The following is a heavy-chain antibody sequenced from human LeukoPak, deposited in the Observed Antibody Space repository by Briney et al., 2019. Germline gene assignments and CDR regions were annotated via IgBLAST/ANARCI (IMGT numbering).Heavy chain of an antibody. Sequence: GGSLRLSCAASGFTFDDCGMSWVRQAPGKGLEWVSGINWNGGSTGYADSVKGRFTISRDNAKNSLYLQMNSLRAQDTALYYCAREGCSSSAVDYWGQGTLVTVSS. CDR3: AREGCSSSAVDY. J-gene: IGHJ4*02. CDR1: GFTFDDCG. D-gene: IGHD6-6*01. CDR2: INWNGGST. V-gene: IGHV3-20*04.